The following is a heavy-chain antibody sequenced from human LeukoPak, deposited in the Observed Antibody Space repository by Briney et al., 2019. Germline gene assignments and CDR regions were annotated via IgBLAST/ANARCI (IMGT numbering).Heavy chain of an antibody. D-gene: IGHD6-19*01. CDR3: ARGTFYSSGRDSYYFDY. Sequence: SETLSLTCAVYGGSFSGYYWSWIRQPPGKGLEWIGEINHSGSTNYNPPLKSRVTISVDTSKNQFSLKLSSVTAADTAVYYCARGTFYSSGRDSYYFDYWGQGTLVTVSS. V-gene: IGHV4-34*01. J-gene: IGHJ4*02. CDR2: INHSGST. CDR1: GGSFSGYY.